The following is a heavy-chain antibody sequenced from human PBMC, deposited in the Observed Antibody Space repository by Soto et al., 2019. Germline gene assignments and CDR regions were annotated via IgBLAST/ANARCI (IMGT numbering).Heavy chain of an antibody. J-gene: IGHJ3*02. CDR1: GYTFTSYY. CDR2: INPSGGST. Sequence: QVQLVQSGAEVKKPGASVKVSCKASGYTFTSYYMHWVRQAPGQGLEWMGIINPSGGSTSYAQTFQGRVTRTRDTSTSTVYMELSSLRSEDTAVYYCARGWPRGAFDIWGQGTMVTVSS. V-gene: IGHV1-46*01. D-gene: IGHD5-12*01. CDR3: ARGWPRGAFDI.